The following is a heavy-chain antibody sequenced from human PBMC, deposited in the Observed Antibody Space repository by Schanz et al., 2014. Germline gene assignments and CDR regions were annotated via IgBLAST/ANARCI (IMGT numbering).Heavy chain of an antibody. CDR3: ARESPFGGDCFSH. V-gene: IGHV3-30*04. D-gene: IGHD2-21*01. Sequence: QVQLVESGGGVVQPGRSVRLYCAASGFTFSRYAMHWVRQAPGKGLEWVAVISNDGSDEHYADSVKGRFTISRDNSKNTLYLQMNSLRAEDTAVYYCARESPFGGDCFSHWGQGTLVTVSS. CDR2: ISNDGSDE. CDR1: GFTFSRYA. J-gene: IGHJ4*02.